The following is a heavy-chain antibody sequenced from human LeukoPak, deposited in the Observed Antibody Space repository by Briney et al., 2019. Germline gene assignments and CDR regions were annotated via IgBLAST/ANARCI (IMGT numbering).Heavy chain of an antibody. V-gene: IGHV3-23*01. D-gene: IGHD6-13*01. CDR3: AKGRSWYGY. Sequence: PGGSLRLSCAASGFTFSSSAMSWVRQAPGKGLEWISAISNNGGYTYYADSVQGRFTISRDNSKSTLCLQMNSLRAEDTAVYYCAKGRSWYGYWGQGTLVTVSS. J-gene: IGHJ4*02. CDR1: GFTFSSSA. CDR2: ISNNGGYT.